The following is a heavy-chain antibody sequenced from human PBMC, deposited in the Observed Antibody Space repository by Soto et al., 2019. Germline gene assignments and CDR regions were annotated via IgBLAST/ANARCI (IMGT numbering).Heavy chain of an antibody. Sequence: GGSLRLSCAASGFTFSSYSMNWVRQAPGKGLEWVSSISSSSSYIYYADSVKGRFTISRDNAKNSLYLQMNSLRAEDTAVYYCARDWTPDLLLWFGELSSSAHWGQGTLVTVS. CDR3: ARDWTPDLLLWFGELSSSAH. V-gene: IGHV3-21*01. J-gene: IGHJ4*02. D-gene: IGHD3-10*01. CDR2: ISSSSSYI. CDR1: GFTFSSYS.